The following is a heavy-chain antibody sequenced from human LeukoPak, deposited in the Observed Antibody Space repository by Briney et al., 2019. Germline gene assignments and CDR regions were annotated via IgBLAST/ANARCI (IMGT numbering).Heavy chain of an antibody. CDR1: GYTFTSYA. V-gene: IGHV7-4-1*02. CDR3: VVSSSSGLFDC. CDR2: INTNTGNP. J-gene: IGHJ4*02. D-gene: IGHD6-13*01. Sequence: ASVKVSCKASGYTFTSYAMNWVRQAPGQGLEWMGWINTNTGNPTHAQGFTGRFVFSLDTSVSTAYLQISSLKAEDTAVYHCVVSSSSGLFDCWGQGTLVTVSS.